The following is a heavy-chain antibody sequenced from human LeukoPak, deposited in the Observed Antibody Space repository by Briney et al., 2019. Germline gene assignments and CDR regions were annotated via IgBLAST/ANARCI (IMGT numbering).Heavy chain of an antibody. CDR1: GGSISSSTYH. CDR2: IYRSGST. Sequence: PSETLSLTCTVSGGSISSSTYHWGWIRQPPGKGLEWIGSIYRSGSTYYNPSLKSRVTISVDTSKNQFSLNPTSVTAAERALYYCARGYCSSTSCSGVGYLDVWGKGTTVTVSS. D-gene: IGHD2-2*01. V-gene: IGHV4-39*01. CDR3: ARGYCSSTSCSGVGYLDV. J-gene: IGHJ6*03.